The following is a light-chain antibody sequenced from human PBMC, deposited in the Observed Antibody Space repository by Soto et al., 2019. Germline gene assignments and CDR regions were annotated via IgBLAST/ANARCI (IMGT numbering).Light chain of an antibody. CDR1: RSLLHSNGYTY. CDR2: LVS. CDR3: MQALQTPST. V-gene: IGKV2-28*01. J-gene: IGKJ1*01. Sequence: DIVLTQSALSLPVTSGEPASISCRASRSLLHSNGYTYVDWFLQKPGQSPQLQNSLVSYQDSGEADRFSGSGSGTDFTLTISRVEAGVVGVYYCMQALQTPSTFGQGTKVEI.